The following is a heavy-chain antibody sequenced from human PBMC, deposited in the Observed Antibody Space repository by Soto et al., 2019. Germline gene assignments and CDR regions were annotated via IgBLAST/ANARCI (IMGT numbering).Heavy chain of an antibody. D-gene: IGHD4-17*01. V-gene: IGHV4-59*08. Sequence: SETLSLTCTVSGGSISSYYWSWIRQPPGRGLEWIGYIYYSGSTNYNPSLKSRVTISVDTSKNQFSLKLSSVTAADTAVYYCERRYGDYFDFWAQGTLVTVSS. CDR3: ERRYGDYFDF. CDR1: GGSISSYY. J-gene: IGHJ4*02. CDR2: IYYSGST.